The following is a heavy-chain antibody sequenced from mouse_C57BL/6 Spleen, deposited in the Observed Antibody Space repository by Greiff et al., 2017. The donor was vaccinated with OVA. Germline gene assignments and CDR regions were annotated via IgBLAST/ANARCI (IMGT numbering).Heavy chain of an antibody. J-gene: IGHJ2*01. D-gene: IGHD6-1*01. CDR2: IDPETGGT. V-gene: IGHV1-15*01. Sequence: VKLQESGAELVRPGASVTLSCKASGYTFTDYAMHWVKQTPVHGLEWIGAIDPETGGTAYNQKFKGKAILTADKSSSTAYMELRSLTSEDSAVYYCTLWPYWGQGTTLTVSS. CDR1: GYTFTDYA. CDR3: TLWPY.